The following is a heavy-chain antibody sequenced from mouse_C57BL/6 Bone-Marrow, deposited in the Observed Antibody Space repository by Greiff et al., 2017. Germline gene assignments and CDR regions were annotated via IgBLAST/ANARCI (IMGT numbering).Heavy chain of an antibody. D-gene: IGHD3-1*01. CDR1: GFTFSDYG. CDR3: ARNYRDYAIDY. CDR2: ISSGSSTI. V-gene: IGHV5-17*01. J-gene: IGHJ4*01. Sequence: EVKLVESGGGLVKPGGSLKLSCAASGFTFSDYGMHWVRQAPEKGLEWVAYISSGSSTIYYADTVKGRFTISRDNAKNTLFLQMTSLMSEDTAMYYCARNYRDYAIDYWGQGTSVTVSS.